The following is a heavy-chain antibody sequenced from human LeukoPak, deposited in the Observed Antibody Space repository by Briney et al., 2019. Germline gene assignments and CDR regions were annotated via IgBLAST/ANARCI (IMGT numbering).Heavy chain of an antibody. D-gene: IGHD3-22*01. V-gene: IGHV1-8*03. CDR1: GYTLTSYG. Sequence: GASVKVSCKASGYTLTSYGISWVRQATGQGLEWMGWMNPNSGNTGYAQKFQGRVTITRNTSISTAYMELSSLRSEDTAVYYCARGQSYYDSSGYHDAFDIWGQGTMVTVSS. CDR2: MNPNSGNT. CDR3: ARGQSYYDSSGYHDAFDI. J-gene: IGHJ3*02.